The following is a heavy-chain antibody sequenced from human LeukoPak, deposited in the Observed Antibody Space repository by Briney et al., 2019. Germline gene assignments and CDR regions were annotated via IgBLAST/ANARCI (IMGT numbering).Heavy chain of an antibody. J-gene: IGHJ5*02. CDR2: IGGSGVNT. CDR1: GLIFSNYA. D-gene: IGHD1-26*01. Sequence: PGGSLRLSCAASGLIFSNYAMSWVRQAPGKGLEWVSVIGGSGVNTYYADSVKGRFTISRDNSKNTLFLQMNSLRAEDTAVYYCAKGMSGSGPYNWFDPWGQGTLVTVSS. CDR3: AKGMSGSGPYNWFDP. V-gene: IGHV3-23*01.